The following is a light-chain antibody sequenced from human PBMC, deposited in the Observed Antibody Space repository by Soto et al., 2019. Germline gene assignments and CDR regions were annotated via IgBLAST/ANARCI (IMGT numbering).Light chain of an antibody. Sequence: EKVMTQSPAALSVSPGERATLSCRASQSVNSNLAWYQRKPGQAPRLLLYGASTRATGIPARFSGSASGTEFTLTISSLQSEDSAVYYCQQYNDWPLTFGGGIKVEIK. V-gene: IGKV3-15*01. CDR3: QQYNDWPLT. CDR1: QSVNSN. CDR2: GAS. J-gene: IGKJ4*01.